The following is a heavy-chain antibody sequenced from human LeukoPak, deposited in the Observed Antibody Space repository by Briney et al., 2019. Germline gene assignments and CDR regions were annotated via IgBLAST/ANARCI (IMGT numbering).Heavy chain of an antibody. CDR3: AKDSGIAVAGTLRAFDI. D-gene: IGHD6-19*01. J-gene: IGHJ3*02. CDR1: GFTFSNYG. CDR2: ISYDGSNK. Sequence: PGRSLRLSCAASGFTFSNYGMYWVRQAPGKGLEWVAVISYDGSNKYFADSVKGRFTISRDNSKNTLYLQMNSLRAEDTAVYYCAKDSGIAVAGTLRAFDIWGQGTMVTVSS. V-gene: IGHV3-30*18.